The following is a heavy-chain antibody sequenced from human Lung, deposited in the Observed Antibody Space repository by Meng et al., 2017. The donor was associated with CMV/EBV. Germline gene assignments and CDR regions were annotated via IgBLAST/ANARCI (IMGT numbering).Heavy chain of an antibody. D-gene: IGHD3-16*01. CDR3: ARDFGNGMDV. CDR1: GFTFSTYD. Sequence: GGSLRLSCAASGFTFSTYDMHLVRQATGKGLEWVSAIGSGYDTYYLGSVKGRFSISREDDRNSLYLQMNSLRVEDTAVYYCARDFGNGMDVWGQGTTVTVSS. V-gene: IGHV3-13*01. J-gene: IGHJ6*02. CDR2: IGSGYDT.